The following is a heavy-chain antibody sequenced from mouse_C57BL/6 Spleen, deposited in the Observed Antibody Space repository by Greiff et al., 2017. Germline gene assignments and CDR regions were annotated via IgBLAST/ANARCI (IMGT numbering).Heavy chain of an antibody. J-gene: IGHJ2*01. CDR1: GYTFTSYW. CDR2: IDPSDSYT. D-gene: IGHD1-1*01. V-gene: IGHV1-69*01. Sequence: QVQLKQPGAELVMPGASVKLSCKASGYTFTSYWMHWVKQRPGQGLEWIGEIDPSDSYTNYNQKFKGKSTLTVDKSSSSAYMHLSSLTSEDSAVYYCASVSTIVASTDYWGQGTTLTVSS. CDR3: ASVSTIVASTDY.